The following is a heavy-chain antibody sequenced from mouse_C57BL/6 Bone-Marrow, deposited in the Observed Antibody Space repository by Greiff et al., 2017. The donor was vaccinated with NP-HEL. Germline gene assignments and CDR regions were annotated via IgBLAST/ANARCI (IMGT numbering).Heavy chain of an antibody. J-gene: IGHJ2*01. CDR1: GFNIKDDY. CDR2: IDPENGDT. CDR3: TVWGWLLRRNYFDY. D-gene: IGHD2-3*01. V-gene: IGHV14-4*01. Sequence: EVQLQQSGAELVRPGASVKLSCTASGFNIKDDYMHWVKQRPEQGLEWIGWIDPENGDTESASKFQVKATITADTSSNTAYLQLSILTSEDTAVYYCTVWGWLLRRNYFDYWGQGTTLTVSS.